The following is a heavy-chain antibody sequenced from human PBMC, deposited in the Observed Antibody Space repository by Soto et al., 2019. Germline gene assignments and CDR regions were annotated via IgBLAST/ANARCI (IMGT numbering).Heavy chain of an antibody. CDR2: ISSSSSVI. CDR3: ARDLSWGSNWYYYMDV. Sequence: EVQLVESEGGLVQPGGSLRLSCATSGFILSDCAMNWVRQAPGKGLEWVSYISSSSSVIDYADSVKGRFTVSRDNARNSLYLKMNSLRAEDTAVYYCARDLSWGSNWYYYMDVWGKGTTVTVSS. V-gene: IGHV3-48*01. CDR1: GFILSDCA. J-gene: IGHJ6*03. D-gene: IGHD7-27*01.